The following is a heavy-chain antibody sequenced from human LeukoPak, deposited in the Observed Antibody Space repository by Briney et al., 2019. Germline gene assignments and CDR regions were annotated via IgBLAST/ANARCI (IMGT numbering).Heavy chain of an antibody. V-gene: IGHV3-21*01. Sequence: GGSLRLSCAASGFTFSSYSMNWVRQAPGKGLEWVSSISSSSSYVYYADSVKGRFTISRDNAKNSLYLQMNSLRAEDTAVYYCAIPYDSSGYYSLDYWGQGTLVTVSS. CDR1: GFTFSSYS. D-gene: IGHD3-22*01. CDR2: ISSSSSYV. J-gene: IGHJ4*02. CDR3: AIPYDSSGYYSLDY.